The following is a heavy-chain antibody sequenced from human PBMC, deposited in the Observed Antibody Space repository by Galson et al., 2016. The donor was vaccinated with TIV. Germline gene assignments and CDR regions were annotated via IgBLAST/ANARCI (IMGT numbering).Heavy chain of an antibody. J-gene: IGHJ4*02. CDR3: ATNWGVKHNDF. V-gene: IGHV1-18*01. Sequence: SVKVSCKASGYTFINFGVTWVRQAPGQGLQWMGWISSYNDHIKYAQEFQGRDTMTTDTSTSTAYMELRSLKSDDTAIYYCATNWGVKHNDFWGQGTLVTVSS. CDR1: GYTFINFG. CDR2: ISSYNDHI. D-gene: IGHD3-16*01.